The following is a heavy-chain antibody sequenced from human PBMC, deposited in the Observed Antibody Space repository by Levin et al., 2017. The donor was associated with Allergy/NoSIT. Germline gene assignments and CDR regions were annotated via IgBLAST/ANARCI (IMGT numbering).Heavy chain of an antibody. CDR1: GFTFSNAW. D-gene: IGHD4-17*01. Sequence: GGSLRLSCAASGFTFSNAWMSWVRQAPGKGLEWVGRIKSKTDGGTTDYAAPVKGRFTISRDDSKNTLYLQMNSLKTEDTAVYYCTTEAVTTDDHGFDYWGQGTLVTVSS. V-gene: IGHV3-15*01. CDR3: TTEAVTTDDHGFDY. J-gene: IGHJ4*02. CDR2: IKSKTDGGTT.